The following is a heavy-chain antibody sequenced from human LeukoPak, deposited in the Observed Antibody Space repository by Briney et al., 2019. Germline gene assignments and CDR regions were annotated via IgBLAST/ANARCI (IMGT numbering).Heavy chain of an antibody. D-gene: IGHD7-27*01. CDR2: IDSFGNTM. CDR3: ARNNWGIDY. V-gene: IGHV3-74*01. CDR1: GFTFSSHW. Sequence: QPGGPLRLSCEASGFTFSSHWMHWVRQDPGRGLLWVSRIDSFGNTMGYADFVKGRFIISRDNAKNTLYLEMNSLREEDTAVYYCARNNWGIDYWGRGALVTVSS. J-gene: IGHJ4*02.